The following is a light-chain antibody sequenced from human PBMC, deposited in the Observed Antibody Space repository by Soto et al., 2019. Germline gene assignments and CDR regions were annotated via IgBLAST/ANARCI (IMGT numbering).Light chain of an antibody. V-gene: IGLV1-44*01. CDR1: NSNIGTNT. Sequence: QSVLTHPHSSAATPGQRVTISCSGSNSNIGTNTVNCYQQLPGTSPRLLIYTNNQRPSVVPQRFSGSKTGTSASLAIGGLQSEDGADYYCAAWDDSLGAYVFGTGTKVTVL. CDR2: TNN. J-gene: IGLJ1*01. CDR3: AAWDDSLGAYV.